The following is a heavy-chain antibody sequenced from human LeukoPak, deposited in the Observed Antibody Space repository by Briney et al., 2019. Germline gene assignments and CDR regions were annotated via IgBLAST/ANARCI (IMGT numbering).Heavy chain of an antibody. CDR1: GYTFTSYY. CDR2: INPSGGST. D-gene: IGHD3-10*01. Sequence: GASVTVSCKASGYTFTSYYMHWVRQAPGQGLEWMGVINPSGGSTSYAQKFQGRVTMTRDMSTSTVYMELSSLRSEDTAVYYCAKDPALITMVRGVIHYWGQGTLVTVSS. V-gene: IGHV1-46*01. J-gene: IGHJ4*02. CDR3: AKDPALITMVRGVIHY.